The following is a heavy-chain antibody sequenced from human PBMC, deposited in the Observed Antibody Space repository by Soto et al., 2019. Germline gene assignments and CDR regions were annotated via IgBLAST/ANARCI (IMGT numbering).Heavy chain of an antibody. J-gene: IGHJ3*02. D-gene: IGHD2-21*02. Sequence: EVQLLESGGGLVQPGGSLRLSCAASGFTFSNYAMSWVRQPPGKGLEWVSAISAGGGSTYYADSVKGRFTISRDNSKNTLYLQMDSLRAEDTAVYYCAKQFCGGDCYPGIWGQGTMVTVSS. CDR3: AKQFCGGDCYPGI. V-gene: IGHV3-23*01. CDR1: GFTFSNYA. CDR2: ISAGGGST.